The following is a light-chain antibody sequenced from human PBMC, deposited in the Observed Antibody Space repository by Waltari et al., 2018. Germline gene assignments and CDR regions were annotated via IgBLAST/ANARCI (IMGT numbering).Light chain of an antibody. CDR2: CVR. V-gene: IGLV2-14*04. J-gene: IGLJ2*01. Sequence: CYQQHTDKAPKFRSYCVRKRPSGRSPRFSGSKSGNTASLTISGLRAEAEADYYCSSSRTSSVVVFGGGTRLTVL. CDR3: SSSRTSSVVV.